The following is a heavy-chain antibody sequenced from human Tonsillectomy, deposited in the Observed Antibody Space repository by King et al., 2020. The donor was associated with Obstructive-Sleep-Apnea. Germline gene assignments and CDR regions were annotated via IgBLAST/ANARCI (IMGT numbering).Heavy chain of an antibody. J-gene: IGHJ6*02. CDR2: ISYDGTNE. D-gene: IGHD4/OR15-4a*01. CDR1: GFTFSSYG. V-gene: IGHV3-30*18. Sequence: QVQLVESGGGVVQHGRSLRLSCAASGFTFSSYGMHWVRQAPGTGLEWVAFISYDGTNEYSEDSVKGRFTISRDSSKNTLSLQMNSLRVEDTAVYFCAKDWTADYLYGMDVWGQGTTVTVSS. CDR3: AKDWTADYLYGMDV.